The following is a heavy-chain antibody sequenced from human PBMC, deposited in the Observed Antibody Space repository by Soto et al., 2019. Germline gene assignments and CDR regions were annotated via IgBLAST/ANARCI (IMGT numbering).Heavy chain of an antibody. CDR2: IYYSGST. CDR3: ARVSGSYYYGMDV. Sequence: SETLSLTCTVSGGSISSYYWSWIRQPPGKGLEWIGYIYYSGSTNYNPSLKSRVAISVDTSKNQFSLKLSSVTAADTAVYYCARVSGSYYYGMDVWGQGITVTVSS. J-gene: IGHJ6*02. D-gene: IGHD1-26*01. V-gene: IGHV4-59*12. CDR1: GGSISSYY.